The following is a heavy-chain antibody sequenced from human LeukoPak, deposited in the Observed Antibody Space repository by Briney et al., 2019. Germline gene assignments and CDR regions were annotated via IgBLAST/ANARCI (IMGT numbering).Heavy chain of an antibody. V-gene: IGHV4-30-4*01. CDR1: GGSISSGDYY. CDR3: ARALDRWYDFWRGGLYYYGMDV. CDR2: IYYSGST. J-gene: IGHJ6*02. Sequence: PSETLSLTCTVSGGSISSGDYYWSWLRQPPGKGLEWIGYIYYSGSTSYNPSLKSRVTISVDTSKNPFSLKLSSVTAADTAVYYCARALDRWYDFWRGGLYYYGMDVWGQGTTVTVSS. D-gene: IGHD3-3*01.